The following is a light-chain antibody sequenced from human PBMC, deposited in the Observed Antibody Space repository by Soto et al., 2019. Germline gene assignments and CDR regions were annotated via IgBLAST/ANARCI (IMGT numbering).Light chain of an antibody. CDR1: SSNIGAGYD. V-gene: IGLV1-40*01. CDR3: QSYDSSLSAV. CDR2: GNS. Sequence: QSVLTQPPSVSGAPGQRGTISCTGSSSNIGAGYDVHWYQQLPGTAPKLIIYGNSNRPSGGPDRFSGSKSGTSAYLAITGLQAEDEADYYCQSYDSSLSAVFGGGPKLTVL. J-gene: IGLJ3*02.